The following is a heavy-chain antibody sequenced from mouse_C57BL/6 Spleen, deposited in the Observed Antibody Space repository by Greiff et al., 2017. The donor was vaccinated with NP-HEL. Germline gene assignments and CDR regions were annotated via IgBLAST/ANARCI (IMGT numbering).Heavy chain of an antibody. CDR3: TRSCTVAQATGYFDY. CDR1: GYTFTDYE. J-gene: IGHJ2*01. Sequence: QVQLKESGAELVRPGASVTLSCKASGYTFTDYEMHWVKQTPVHGLEWIGAIDPETGGTAYNQKFKGKAILTADKSSSTAYMELRSLTSEDSAVYYCTRSCTVAQATGYFDYWGQGTTLTVSS. D-gene: IGHD3-2*02. CDR2: IDPETGGT. V-gene: IGHV1-15*01.